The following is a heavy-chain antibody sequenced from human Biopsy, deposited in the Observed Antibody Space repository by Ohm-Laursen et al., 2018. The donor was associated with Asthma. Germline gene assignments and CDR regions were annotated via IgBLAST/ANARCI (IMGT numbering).Heavy chain of an antibody. CDR1: GGSISSSSYY. Sequence: SETLSLTCTVSGGSISSSSYYWGWIRQPPGKGLEWIGSIYYSGSTYYNPSLKSRVSISIDTSKNQFSLKLSSVTAADTAVYYCARAQDYYDSRGYYRSFDYWGQGTLVTVSS. CDR3: ARAQDYYDSRGYYRSFDY. CDR2: IYYSGST. J-gene: IGHJ4*02. V-gene: IGHV4-39*07. D-gene: IGHD3-22*01.